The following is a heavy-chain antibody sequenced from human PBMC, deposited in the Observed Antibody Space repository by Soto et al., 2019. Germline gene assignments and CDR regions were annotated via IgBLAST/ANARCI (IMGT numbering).Heavy chain of an antibody. CDR3: ARDPSATVSTEFDY. Sequence: ASVKVSCKASGYTFTGYYMHWVRQAPGQGLEWMGWINPNSGGTNYAQRLQGRVTMTRDTSISTAYMELSSLRSEDTAVYYCARDPSATVSTEFDYWGQGTLVNVSS. CDR1: GYTFTGYY. V-gene: IGHV1-2*02. J-gene: IGHJ4*02. D-gene: IGHD4-17*01. CDR2: INPNSGGT.